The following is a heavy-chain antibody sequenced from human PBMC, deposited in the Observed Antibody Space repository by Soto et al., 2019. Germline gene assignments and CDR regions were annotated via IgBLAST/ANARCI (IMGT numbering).Heavy chain of an antibody. CDR2: INHSGST. J-gene: IGHJ4*02. Sequence: PSETLSLTCTVSGGSIRGYSGSWIRQPPGKGLEYIGEINHSGSTNYNPSLKSRVTISVDTSKNQFSLKLTSVTAADTAVYYCARDKITGLFDYWGQGTLVTVSS. CDR3: ARDKITGLFDY. CDR1: GGSIRGYS. D-gene: IGHD2-8*02. V-gene: IGHV4-34*01.